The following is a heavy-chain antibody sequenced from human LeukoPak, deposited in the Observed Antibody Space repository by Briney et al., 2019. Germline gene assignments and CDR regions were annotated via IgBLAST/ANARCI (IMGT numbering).Heavy chain of an antibody. V-gene: IGHV1-3*01. CDR2: INAGNGNT. Sequence: ASVKVSCKASGYTFTSYAMHWVRQAPGQGLEWMGWINAGNGNTKYSQKFQGRVTITRDTSASTHYMALSSLRSEDTAVYYCARDQQERYCSGGRCYLSGGPVFVYFDYWGQGTLVTVSS. D-gene: IGHD2-15*01. J-gene: IGHJ4*02. CDR3: ARDQQERYCSGGRCYLSGGPVFVYFDY. CDR1: GYTFTSYA.